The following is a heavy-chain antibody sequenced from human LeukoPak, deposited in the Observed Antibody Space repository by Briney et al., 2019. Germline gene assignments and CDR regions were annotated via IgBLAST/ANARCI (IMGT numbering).Heavy chain of an antibody. Sequence: GRSLRLSCAASGFTFSSHAMHWVRQAPGKGLERVAVISYDGANKKYADSVKGRFTISRDNSKNTLYLQMNSLRAEDTAVYYCARTLIEYSISSCYFDYWGQGTLVTVSS. CDR1: GFTFSSHA. CDR2: ISYDGANK. J-gene: IGHJ4*02. D-gene: IGHD6-6*01. CDR3: ARTLIEYSISSCYFDY. V-gene: IGHV3-30*03.